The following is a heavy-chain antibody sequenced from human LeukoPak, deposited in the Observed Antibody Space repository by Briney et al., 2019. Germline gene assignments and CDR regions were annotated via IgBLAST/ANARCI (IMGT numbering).Heavy chain of an antibody. J-gene: IGHJ4*02. V-gene: IGHV3-66*01. Sequence: GGSLRLSCAASGFTISSNYMSWVRQAPGKGLEWVSVIYSGGSTYYADSVKGRFTISRDNSKNTLYLRMNSLRAEDTAVYYCARTATNCSGGSCYKSFPYYFDYWGQGTLVTVSS. CDR3: ARTATNCSGGSCYKSFPYYFDY. CDR2: IYSGGST. D-gene: IGHD2-15*01. CDR1: GFTISSNY.